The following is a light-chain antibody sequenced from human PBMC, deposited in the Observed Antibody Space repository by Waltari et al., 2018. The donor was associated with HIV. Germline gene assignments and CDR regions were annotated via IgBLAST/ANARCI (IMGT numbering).Light chain of an antibody. CDR1: KIGSES. Sequence: SYVLTQPPSVSVAPGQTARLTCEGNKIGSESVHWYQQRPGQAPGVGIYHDRDRPYGIPERFSGSNSGNTATLTITRVEAGDEADYYCQLFQCCNNWVFGGGTKLTVL. J-gene: IGLJ3*02. V-gene: IGLV3-21*01. CDR2: HDR. CDR3: QLFQCCNNWV.